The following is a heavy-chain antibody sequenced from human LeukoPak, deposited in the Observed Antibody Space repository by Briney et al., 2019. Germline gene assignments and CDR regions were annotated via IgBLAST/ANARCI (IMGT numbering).Heavy chain of an antibody. J-gene: IGHJ5*02. D-gene: IGHD3-3*01. V-gene: IGHV4-39*01. CDR3: ARHRLFGVVIIPHNWFDP. CDR1: GGSISSSSYY. Sequence: SETLSLTCTVSGGSISSSSYYWGWIRQPPGKGLEWIGSIYYSGSTYYNPSLKSRVTISVDTSKSQFSLKLSSVTAADTAVYYCARHRLFGVVIIPHNWFDPWGQGPLVTVSS. CDR2: IYYSGST.